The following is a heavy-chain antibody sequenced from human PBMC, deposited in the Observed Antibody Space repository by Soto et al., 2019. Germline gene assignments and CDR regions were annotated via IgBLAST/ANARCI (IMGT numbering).Heavy chain of an antibody. J-gene: IGHJ4*02. V-gene: IGHV3-66*01. CDR2: MYSGGST. CDR3: ARDNVRGFDY. D-gene: IGHD2-8*01. Sequence: EVQLVESGGGLVQPGGSLRLSCAASGFTVSSNYMNWVRQAPGKGLEWVAVMYSGGSTYYADSVNDRFTISRDNSKNTLYLQMNTLRAEDTAVYYGARDNVRGFDYWGQGTLVTVSS. CDR1: GFTVSSNY.